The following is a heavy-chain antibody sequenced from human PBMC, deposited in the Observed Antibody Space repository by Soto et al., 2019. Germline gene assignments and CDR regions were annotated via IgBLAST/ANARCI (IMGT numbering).Heavy chain of an antibody. J-gene: IGHJ4*01. CDR3: AREAPWDTTVFDY. CDR2: MYPGGST. Sequence: PSETLSLTCSVSGGSLSDSYWSWIRQPAGKGLEVIGRMYPGGSTNFNPSLKSRVTMSVDTSRNQFTLRLSSVTAADTAVYYCAREAPWDTTVFDYWGHGTLVTVSS. V-gene: IGHV4-4*07. D-gene: IGHD1-26*01. CDR1: GGSLSDSY.